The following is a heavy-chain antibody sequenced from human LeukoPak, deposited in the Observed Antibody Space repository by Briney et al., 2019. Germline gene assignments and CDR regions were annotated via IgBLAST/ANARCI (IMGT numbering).Heavy chain of an antibody. D-gene: IGHD6-19*01. CDR1: GGSISSGDYY. CDR3: ARGVAVAAPIDY. J-gene: IGHJ4*02. Sequence: PSETLSLTCTVSGGSISSGDYYWSWIRQPPGKGLEWIGYIYYSGSTNYSPSLKSRVTISVDTSKNQFSLKLSSVTAADTAVYYCARGVAVAAPIDYWGQGTLVTVSS. CDR2: IYYSGST. V-gene: IGHV4-61*08.